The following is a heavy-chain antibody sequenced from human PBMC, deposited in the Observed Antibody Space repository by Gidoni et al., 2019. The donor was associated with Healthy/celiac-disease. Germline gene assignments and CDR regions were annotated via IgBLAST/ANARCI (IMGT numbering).Heavy chain of an antibody. J-gene: IGHJ4*02. CDR3: ARLAVAGTFFDY. Sequence: EVQLVQSGAEMKKRGGSLTTSCKGSGYSFTSYWSGWVRQMPGQGLEWLGITYPGDSDTSYSPSFQGQVTTSADKSISTADLQWSSLKASVSAMYYCARLAVAGTFFDYWGQGTLVTVSS. CDR1: GYSFTSYW. D-gene: IGHD6-19*01. CDR2: TYPGDSDT. V-gene: IGHV5-51*01.